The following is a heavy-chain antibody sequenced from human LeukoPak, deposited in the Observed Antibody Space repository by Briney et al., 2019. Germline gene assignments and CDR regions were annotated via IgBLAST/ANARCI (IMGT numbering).Heavy chain of an antibody. V-gene: IGHV4-34*01. Sequence: PSETLSLTCAVYGGSFSGYYWSWIRQPPGKGLEWIGEINHSGSTNYNPSLKSRVTISVDTPKNQFSLKLSSVTAADTAVYYCARGPLVYYFDYWGQGTLVTVSS. CDR1: GGSFSGYY. J-gene: IGHJ4*02. D-gene: IGHD6-6*01. CDR3: ARGPLVYYFDY. CDR2: INHSGST.